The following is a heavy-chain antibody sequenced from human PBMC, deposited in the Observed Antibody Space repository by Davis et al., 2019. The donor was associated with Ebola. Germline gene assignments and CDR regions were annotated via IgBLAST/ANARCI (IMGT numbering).Heavy chain of an antibody. CDR2: IYYSGTT. J-gene: IGHJ4*02. CDR3: ARGSQWLGPDY. V-gene: IGHV4-59*01. D-gene: IGHD6-19*01. CDR1: GASISSYY. Sequence: SETLSLTCSVSGASISSYYWSWVRQPPGKGLEWVGYIYYSGTTHYNPSLRDRVTISVDTSKKHFSLKLGSVTAADTAVYYCARGSQWLGPDYWGQGTLVTVSS.